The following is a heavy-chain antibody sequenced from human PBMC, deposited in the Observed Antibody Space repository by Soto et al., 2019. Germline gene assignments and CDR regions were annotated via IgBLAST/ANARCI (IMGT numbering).Heavy chain of an antibody. V-gene: IGHV1-18*01. D-gene: IGHD2-2*01. J-gene: IGHJ5*02. Sequence: APVKVSCKAAGYTFTSYGISWVRQAPGQGLEWMGWISAYNGNTNYSPSLQGRITMTADTSTSTAYMELRSLRSDDSAVYYCXXPGEASGXXGFDPWGQGXLVTVS. CDR1: GYTFTSYG. CDR2: ISAYNGNT. CDR3: XXPGEASGXXGFDP.